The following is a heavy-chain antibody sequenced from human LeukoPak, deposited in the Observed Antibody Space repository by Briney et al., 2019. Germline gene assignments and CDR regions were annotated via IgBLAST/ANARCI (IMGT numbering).Heavy chain of an antibody. CDR1: GYTFSTYD. CDR2: VNPNSGNT. CDR3: ARGVRNQLLSEY. V-gene: IGHV1-8*01. D-gene: IGHD2-2*01. J-gene: IGHJ4*02. Sequence: GASVKVSCKASGYTFSTYDVTWVRQAPGQGLEWMGWVNPNSGNTGYAQKFRGRVTMTSDSSISSAYMELGSLTSEDTAVYYCARGVRNQLLSEYWGQGTLITVSS.